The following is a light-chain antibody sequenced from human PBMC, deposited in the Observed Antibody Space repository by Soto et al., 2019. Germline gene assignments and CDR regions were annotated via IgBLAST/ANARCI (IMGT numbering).Light chain of an antibody. V-gene: IGKV1-5*03. CDR3: QQYNSYPWT. CDR1: QSISSW. J-gene: IGKJ1*01. CDR2: KAS. Sequence: DIQMTKSPSTLSVSVGDRVTITCRASQSISSWLAWYQQKPGKAPKLLIYKASSLESGVPSRFSGSGSGTEFTLTISSLQPDDFATYYCQQYNSYPWTFGQGTKVEIK.